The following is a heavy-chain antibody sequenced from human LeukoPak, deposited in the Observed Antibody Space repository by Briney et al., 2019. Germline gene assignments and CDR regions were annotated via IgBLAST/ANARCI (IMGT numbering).Heavy chain of an antibody. CDR3: ARVLPIYYDSSGYYRDNWFDP. V-gene: IGHV4-34*01. J-gene: IGHJ5*02. CDR1: GGSFSGYY. Sequence: SETLSLTCAVYGGSFSGYYWSWIRQPPGKGLEWIGEINHSGSTNYNPSLKSRVTISVDRSKNQFSLKLSSVTAADTAVYYCARVLPIYYDSSGYYRDNWFDPWGQGTLVTVSS. D-gene: IGHD3-22*01. CDR2: INHSGST.